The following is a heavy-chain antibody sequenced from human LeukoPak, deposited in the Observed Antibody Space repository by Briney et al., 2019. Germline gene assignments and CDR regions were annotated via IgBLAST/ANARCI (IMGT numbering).Heavy chain of an antibody. D-gene: IGHD3-16*02. CDR3: ASGDGYRRVYFDY. V-gene: IGHV3-66*01. CDR2: IYSGGST. Sequence: GGSLRLSCAASGFTFRSYSMNWVRQAPGKGLEWVSVIYSGGSTYYADSVKGRFTISRDNFKNTLYLQMNSLRAEDTAVYYCASGDGYRRVYFDYWGQGTLVTVSS. CDR1: GFTFRSYS. J-gene: IGHJ4*02.